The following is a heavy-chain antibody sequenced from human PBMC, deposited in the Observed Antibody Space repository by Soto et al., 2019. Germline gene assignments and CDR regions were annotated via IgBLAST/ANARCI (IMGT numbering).Heavy chain of an antibody. CDR2: IRSKAYGGTT. V-gene: IGHV3-49*03. D-gene: IGHD2-2*01. Sequence: GGSLRLSCTASGFTFGDYAMSWFRQAPGKGLEWVGFIRSKAYGGTTEYAASVKGRFTISREDSKSIAYLQMNSLKTEDTAVYYCEGHSPRDCSSTSCDVLDYYYYMDVWGKGTTVTVSS. J-gene: IGHJ6*03. CDR1: GFTFGDYA. CDR3: EGHSPRDCSSTSCDVLDYYYYMDV.